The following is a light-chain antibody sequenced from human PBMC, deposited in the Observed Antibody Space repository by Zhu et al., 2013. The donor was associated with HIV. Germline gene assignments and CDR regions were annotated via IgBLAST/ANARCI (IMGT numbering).Light chain of an antibody. CDR2: AAS. Sequence: DIQLTQSPSLLSASVGDRVTITCRASQSINTYLNWYQHKQGKAPKLLIYAASSLQSGVPLRFRGSGSGTEFTLTISSLHPDDFATYYCQQYNSYSPITFGQGTRVDIK. V-gene: IGKV1-9*01. CDR3: QQYNSYSPIT. J-gene: IGKJ5*01. CDR1: QSINTY.